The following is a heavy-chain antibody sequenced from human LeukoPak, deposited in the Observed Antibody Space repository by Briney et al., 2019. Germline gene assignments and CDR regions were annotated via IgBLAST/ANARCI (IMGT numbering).Heavy chain of an antibody. J-gene: IGHJ6*02. CDR2: IKEAGGEI. CDR1: GFTFSTYW. D-gene: IGHD6-19*01. Sequence: GGSLRLSCAASGFTFSTYWMSWVRQALGKGLEWLANIKEAGGEINYADSVRGRFTISRDNAKNSLYLQMNSLRAEDTAVYYCARDSNRSIAVAGYYYYYGMDGWGQGTTVTVSS. CDR3: ARDSNRSIAVAGYYYYYGMDG. V-gene: IGHV3-7*01.